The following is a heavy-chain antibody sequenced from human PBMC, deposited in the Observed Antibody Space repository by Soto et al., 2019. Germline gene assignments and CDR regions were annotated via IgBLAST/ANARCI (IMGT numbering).Heavy chain of an antibody. CDR1: GGSFSGYY. V-gene: IGHV4-34*01. CDR3: ARGLSWNYDFWSGPIPISLRFDP. CDR2: INHSGST. Sequence: PSETLSLTCAVYGGSFSGYYWSWIRQPPGKGLEWIGEINHSGSTNYNPSLKSRVTISVDTSKNQFSLKLSSVTAADTAVYYCARGLSWNYDFWSGPIPISLRFDPWGQGTLVTVSS. D-gene: IGHD3-3*01. J-gene: IGHJ5*02.